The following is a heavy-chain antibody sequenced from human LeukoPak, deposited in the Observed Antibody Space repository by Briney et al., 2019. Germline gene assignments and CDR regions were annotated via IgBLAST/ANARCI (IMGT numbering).Heavy chain of an antibody. J-gene: IGHJ4*02. Sequence: GGSLRLSCAASGFTVSSNYMSWVRQAPGKGLEWVSVIYSGGSTYYADSVKGRFTISRDNSKNTLYLQMNSQRAEDTAVYYCARAQGRYYYDSSGPFDYWGQGTLVTVSS. V-gene: IGHV3-53*01. D-gene: IGHD3-22*01. CDR3: ARAQGRYYYDSSGPFDY. CDR1: GFTVSSNY. CDR2: IYSGGST.